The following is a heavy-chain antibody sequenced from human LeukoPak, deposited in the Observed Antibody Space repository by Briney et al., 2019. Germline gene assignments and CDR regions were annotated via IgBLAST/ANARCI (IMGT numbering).Heavy chain of an antibody. Sequence: GRSLRLSCAASGFTFDDYAMHWVRRAPGKGLEWVSGISWNSGSIGYADSVKGRFTISRDNAKSSLYLQMNSLRAEDTALYYCAKSPIIAVAGTPSFDYWGQGTLVTVSS. CDR3: AKSPIIAVAGTPSFDY. D-gene: IGHD6-19*01. J-gene: IGHJ4*02. V-gene: IGHV3-9*01. CDR1: GFTFDDYA. CDR2: ISWNSGSI.